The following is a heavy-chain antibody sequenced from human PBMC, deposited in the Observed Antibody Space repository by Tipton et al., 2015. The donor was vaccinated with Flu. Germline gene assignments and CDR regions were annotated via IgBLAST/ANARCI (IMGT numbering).Heavy chain of an antibody. V-gene: IGHV4-39*01. CDR3: ARPGSYGGSYYYDC. Sequence: TLSLTCIVSADSIGSSTYYWGWIRQPPGKGLEWLGTVYYTGTTYYNPSLRSRVTIFVDTSKNQFSLKLSSVTAADTAVYYCARPGSYGGSYYYDCWGQGTLVTVSS. CDR1: ADSIGSSTYY. J-gene: IGHJ4*02. D-gene: IGHD1-26*01. CDR2: VYYTGTT.